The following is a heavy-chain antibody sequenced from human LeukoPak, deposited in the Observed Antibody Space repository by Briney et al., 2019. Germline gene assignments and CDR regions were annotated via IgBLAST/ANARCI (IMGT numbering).Heavy chain of an antibody. J-gene: IGHJ3*02. CDR3: ARARDPLLEMATISDAFDI. CDR2: ISAYNGNT. D-gene: IGHD5-24*01. CDR1: GYTFTSYG. V-gene: IGHV1-18*01. Sequence: ASVKVSCKASGYTFTSYGISWVRQAPGHGLEWMGWISAYNGNTNYAQKLQGRVTMTTDTSTSTAYMELRSLRSDDTAVYYCARARDPLLEMATISDAFDIWGQGTMVTVSS.